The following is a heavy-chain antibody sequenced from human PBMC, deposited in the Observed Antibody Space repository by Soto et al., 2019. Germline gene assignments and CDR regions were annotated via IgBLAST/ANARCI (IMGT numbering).Heavy chain of an antibody. J-gene: IGHJ4*02. CDR2: IYYSGST. D-gene: IGHD1-26*01. CDR1: GGSLSSGGDY. V-gene: IGHV4-31*03. CDR3: ARGGSGQYYFDY. Sequence: SETLSLTNTVSGGSLSSGGDYWSWIRQHPGKGLEWIGYIYYSGSTYYNPSLKSRVTISVDTSKNQFSLKLSSVTAADTAVYYCARGGSGQYYFDYWGQGTLVTVSS.